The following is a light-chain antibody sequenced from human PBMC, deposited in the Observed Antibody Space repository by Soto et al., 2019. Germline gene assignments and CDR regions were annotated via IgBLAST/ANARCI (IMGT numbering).Light chain of an antibody. CDR3: QQRSGWLT. V-gene: IGKV3D-20*02. CDR1: RTVSSSY. J-gene: IGKJ4*01. CDR2: GAS. Sequence: EIVLTQSPGTLSLSPGERATLSCRASRTVSSSYLAWYQQKPGQAPRLLIYGASTRATGIPARFSGSGSGTEFTLTISNLEAEDFAVYYCQQRSGWLTFGGGTKVDIK.